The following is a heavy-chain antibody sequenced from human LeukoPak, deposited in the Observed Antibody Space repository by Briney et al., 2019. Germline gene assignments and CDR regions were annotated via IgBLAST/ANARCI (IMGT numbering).Heavy chain of an antibody. Sequence: GGSLRLSCAPSGFTFCSCWMRWVRQAPGKGLECVANIKQDGSEKYYVDSLKGRFTISRDNDKNSLYLQMNSLRAEDTAVYYCARAGLWFGELLDCWGQGTLVTVSS. CDR3: ARAGLWFGELLDC. CDR2: IKQDGSEK. J-gene: IGHJ4*02. V-gene: IGHV3-7*05. D-gene: IGHD3-10*01. CDR1: GFTFCSCW.